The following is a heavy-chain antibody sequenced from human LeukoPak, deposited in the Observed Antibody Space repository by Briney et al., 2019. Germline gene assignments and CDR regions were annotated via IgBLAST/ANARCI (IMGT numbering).Heavy chain of an antibody. D-gene: IGHD6-19*01. CDR3: AGIGSGWFFDY. Sequence: PSQTLSLTCTVSGGSISSGGSYWSWIRQHPGKGLEWIGYIYYSGSTYYNPSLKSRVTISVDTSKNQFSLKLSSVTAADTAVYYCAGIGSGWFFDYWGQGTLVTVSS. V-gene: IGHV4-31*03. CDR2: IYYSGST. CDR1: GGSISSGGSY. J-gene: IGHJ4*02.